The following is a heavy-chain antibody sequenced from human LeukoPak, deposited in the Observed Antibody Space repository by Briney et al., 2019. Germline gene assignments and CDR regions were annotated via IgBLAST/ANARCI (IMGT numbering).Heavy chain of an antibody. Sequence: GGSLRLSCAASGFTFNSYTMNWVRQSPGKGLQWVASITSSSSYIYYGDSMKGRFTISRDNAKNSVFLQMNSLRAEDTAVYYCAREMSMVTSFDYWGQGTLVTVSS. J-gene: IGHJ4*02. CDR1: GFTFNSYT. V-gene: IGHV3-21*06. CDR2: ITSSSSYI. CDR3: AREMSMVTSFDY. D-gene: IGHD4-17*01.